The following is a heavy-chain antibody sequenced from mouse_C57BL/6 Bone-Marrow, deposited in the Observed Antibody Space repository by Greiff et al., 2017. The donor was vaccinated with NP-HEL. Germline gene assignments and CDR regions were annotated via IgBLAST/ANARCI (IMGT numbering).Heavy chain of an antibody. J-gene: IGHJ3*01. CDR1: GYSITSGYY. CDR3: ASGWDGPFAY. V-gene: IGHV3-6*01. D-gene: IGHD4-1*01. CDR2: ISYDGSN. Sequence: EVQLQESGPGLVKPSQSLSLTCSVTGYSITSGYYWNWIRQFPGNKLEWMGYISYDGSNNYNPSLKNRISITRDTSKNQFFLKLNSVTTEDTATYYCASGWDGPFAYWGQGTLVTVSA.